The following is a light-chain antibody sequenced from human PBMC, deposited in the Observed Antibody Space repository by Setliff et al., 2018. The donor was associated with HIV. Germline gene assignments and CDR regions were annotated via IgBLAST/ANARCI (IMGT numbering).Light chain of an antibody. Sequence: QSALTQPASVSGSPGQSSTISCTGTRSDIGTYDLVSWYRQYPGKAPKLIIYGVNKRPSGVSNRFSGSKSGTTASLAISGLQADDEADYYCCSYAGSNIFVVFGTGTKVTVL. V-gene: IGLV2-23*02. CDR2: GVN. CDR3: CSYAGSNIFVV. J-gene: IGLJ1*01. CDR1: RSDIGTYDL.